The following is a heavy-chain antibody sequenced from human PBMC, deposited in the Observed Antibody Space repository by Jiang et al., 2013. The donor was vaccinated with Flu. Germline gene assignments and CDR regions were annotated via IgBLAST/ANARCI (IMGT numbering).Heavy chain of an antibody. V-gene: IGHV1-46*01. CDR2: VSPTNGDI. CDR3: AREKPSSNWFDP. D-gene: IGHD1-14*01. CDR1: GYTFADYF. J-gene: IGHJ5*02. Sequence: GAEVKTPGASVKVSCKASGYTFADYFVHWVRQAPGQGLEWMGMVSPTNGDINYAQNFRGRVTMTRDTSTSTVYMDLSSLTAEDTAVYYCAREKPSSNWFDPWGQGTLVTVSS.